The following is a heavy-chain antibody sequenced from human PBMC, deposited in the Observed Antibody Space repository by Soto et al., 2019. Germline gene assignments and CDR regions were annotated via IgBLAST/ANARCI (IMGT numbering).Heavy chain of an antibody. D-gene: IGHD1-7*01. V-gene: IGHV3-30-3*01. Sequence: GGSLRLSCAASGFTFSSYAMHWVRQAPGKGLEWVAVISYDGSNKYYADSVKGRFTISRDNSKNTLYLQMNSLRAEDTAVYSCASGGAGGLELIATYYYYGMDVWGQGTTVTVSS. CDR2: ISYDGSNK. CDR3: ASGGAGGLELIATYYYYGMDV. CDR1: GFTFSSYA. J-gene: IGHJ6*02.